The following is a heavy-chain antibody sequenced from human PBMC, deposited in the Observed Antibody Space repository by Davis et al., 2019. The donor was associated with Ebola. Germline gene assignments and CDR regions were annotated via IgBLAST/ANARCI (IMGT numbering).Heavy chain of an antibody. J-gene: IGHJ5*02. CDR2: IIPILGIA. V-gene: IGHV1-69*04. Sequence: SVKVSCKASGGTFSSYAISWVRQAPGQGLEWMGRIIPILGIANYAQKFQGRVTITADKSTSTTYMELSSLRSEDTAVYYCARTPVLRYFDEGWFDPWGQGTLVTVSS. D-gene: IGHD3-9*01. CDR1: GGTFSSYA. CDR3: ARTPVLRYFDEGWFDP.